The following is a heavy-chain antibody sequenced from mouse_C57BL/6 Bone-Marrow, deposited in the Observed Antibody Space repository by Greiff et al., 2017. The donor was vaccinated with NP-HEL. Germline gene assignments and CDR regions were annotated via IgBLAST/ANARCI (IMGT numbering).Heavy chain of an antibody. CDR1: GYTFTSYW. CDR2: IDPSDSYT. J-gene: IGHJ2*01. CDR3: VRVGGLDY. V-gene: IGHV1-50*01. D-gene: IGHD1-1*02. Sequence: QVQLQQSGAELVKPGASVKLSCKASGYTFTSYWMQWVKQRPGQGLEWIGEIDPSDSYTNYNQKFKGKATLTVDTSSSTAYMQLSSLTSEDSAVYYCVRVGGLDYWGQGTTLTVSS.